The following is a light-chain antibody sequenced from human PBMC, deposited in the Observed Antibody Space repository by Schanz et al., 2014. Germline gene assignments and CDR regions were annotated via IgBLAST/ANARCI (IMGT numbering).Light chain of an antibody. J-gene: IGLJ1*01. CDR2: EVS. CDR1: SSDVGGYDY. V-gene: IGLV2-8*01. Sequence: QSALTQPPSASGSPGQSVTISCTGTSSDVGGYDYVSWYQQHPGKAPKLMIYEVSKRPSGVPDRFSGSKSGNTASLTVSGLQAEDEADYYCGSYTTSINYVFGTGTKLTVL. CDR3: GSYTTSINYV.